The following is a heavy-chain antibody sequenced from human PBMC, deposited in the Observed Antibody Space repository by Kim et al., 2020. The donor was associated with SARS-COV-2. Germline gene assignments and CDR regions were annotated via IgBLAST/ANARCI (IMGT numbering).Heavy chain of an antibody. CDR2: IYYSGST. CDR1: GGSISSSSYY. Sequence: SETLSLTCTVSGGSISSSSYYWGWIRQPPGKGLEWIGSIYYSGSTYYNPSLKSRVTISVDTSKNQFSLKLSSVTAADTAVYYCARTLPRSSSWYNREDYFDYWGQGTLVTVSS. J-gene: IGHJ4*02. D-gene: IGHD6-13*01. V-gene: IGHV4-39*01. CDR3: ARTLPRSSSWYNREDYFDY.